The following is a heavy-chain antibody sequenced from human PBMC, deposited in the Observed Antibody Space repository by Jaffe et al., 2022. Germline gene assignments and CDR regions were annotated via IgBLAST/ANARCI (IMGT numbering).Heavy chain of an antibody. CDR3: ARDHVGDIVVVVAATPSTNWFDP. V-gene: IGHV1-18*01. Sequence: QVQLVQSGAEVKKPGASVKVSCKASGYTFTSYGISWVRQAPGQGLEWMGWISAYNGNTNYAQKLQGRVTMTTDTSTSTAYMELRSLRSDDTAVYYCARDHVGDIVVVVAATPSTNWFDPWGQGTLVTVSS. D-gene: IGHD2-15*01. CDR2: ISAYNGNT. J-gene: IGHJ5*02. CDR1: GYTFTSYG.